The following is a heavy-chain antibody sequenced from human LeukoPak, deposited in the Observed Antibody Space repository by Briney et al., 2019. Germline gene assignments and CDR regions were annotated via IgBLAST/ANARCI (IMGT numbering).Heavy chain of an antibody. D-gene: IGHD2-2*02. Sequence: ASVKVSCKASGYTFTSYDINWVRQATGQGLEWMGWMNPNSGNTGYAQKFQGRVTITRNTSIITAYMELSSLRSEDTAVYYCARGRGHCSSTSCYIADYWGQGTLVTVSS. J-gene: IGHJ4*02. CDR1: GYTFTSYD. V-gene: IGHV1-8*03. CDR3: ARGRGHCSSTSCYIADY. CDR2: MNPNSGNT.